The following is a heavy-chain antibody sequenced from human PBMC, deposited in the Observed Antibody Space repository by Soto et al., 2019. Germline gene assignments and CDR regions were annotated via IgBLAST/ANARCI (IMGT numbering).Heavy chain of an antibody. J-gene: IGHJ5*02. CDR1: GGTFSSYA. CDR2: IIPIFGTA. CDR3: ARVIAVAGTSWFDP. Sequence: VKVSCKASGGTFSSYAISWVRQAPGQGLEWMGGIIPIFGTANYAQKFQGRVTITADESTSTAYMELSSLRSEDTAVYYCARVIAVAGTSWFDPWGQGTLVTVSS. D-gene: IGHD6-19*01. V-gene: IGHV1-69*13.